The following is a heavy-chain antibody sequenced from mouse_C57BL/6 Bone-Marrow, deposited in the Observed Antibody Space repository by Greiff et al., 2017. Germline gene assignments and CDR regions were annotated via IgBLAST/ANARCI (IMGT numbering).Heavy chain of an antibody. J-gene: IGHJ1*03. CDR1: GYTFTGYW. D-gene: IGHD1-1*01. CDR2: ILPGSGST. V-gene: IGHV1-9*01. CDR3: AREGFITTVVARYFDV. Sequence: QVQLKQSGAELMKPGASVKLSCKATGYTFTGYWIEWVKQRPGHGLEWIGEILPGSGSTNYNEKFKGKATFTADTSSNTAYMQLSSLTTEDSAIYYCAREGFITTVVARYFDVWGTGTTVTVSS.